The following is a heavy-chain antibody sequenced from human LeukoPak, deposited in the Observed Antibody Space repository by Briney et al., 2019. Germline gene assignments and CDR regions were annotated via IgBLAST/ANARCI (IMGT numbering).Heavy chain of an antibody. CDR2: INSDGSST. CDR3: ASSLGYSSGWSYYYYYGMDV. V-gene: IGHV3-74*01. D-gene: IGHD6-19*01. Sequence: GGSLRLSCAASGFSVSSNYMTWVRQAPGKGLVWVSRINSDGSSTSYADSVKGRFTISRDNTKNTLYLQMNSLRAEDTAVYYCASSLGYSSGWSYYYYYGMDVWGKGTTVTVSS. J-gene: IGHJ6*04. CDR1: GFSVSSNY.